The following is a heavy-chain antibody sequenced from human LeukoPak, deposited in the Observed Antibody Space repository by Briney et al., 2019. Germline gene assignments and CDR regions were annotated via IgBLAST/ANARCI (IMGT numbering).Heavy chain of an antibody. CDR3: AKGEGQGYYYYYMDV. V-gene: IGHV3-30*02. CDR1: GFTFSSYG. Sequence: GGSLRLSCAASGFTFSSYGMHWVRQAPGKGLEWVAFIRYDGSNKYYADSVKGRFTISRDNSKNTLYLQMNSLRAEDTAVYYCAKGEGQGYYYYYMDVWGKGTTVTVSS. J-gene: IGHJ6*03. CDR2: IRYDGSNK.